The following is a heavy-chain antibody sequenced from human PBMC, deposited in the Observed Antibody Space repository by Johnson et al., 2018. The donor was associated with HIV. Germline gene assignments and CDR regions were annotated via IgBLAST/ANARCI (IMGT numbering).Heavy chain of an antibody. V-gene: IGHV3-30*02. CDR3: AKERQLVRAFDI. J-gene: IGHJ3*02. CDR2: IRYDGSYK. D-gene: IGHD6-6*01. CDR1: GFTFSSYG. Sequence: QMQLVESGGGVVQPGGSLRLSCAASGFTFSSYGMHWVRQAPGKGLEWVAFIRYDGSYKYYVDSVKGRFTISRDNSKNTLYLQMNSLRAEDTAVYYCAKERQLVRAFDIWGQGTMVTVSS.